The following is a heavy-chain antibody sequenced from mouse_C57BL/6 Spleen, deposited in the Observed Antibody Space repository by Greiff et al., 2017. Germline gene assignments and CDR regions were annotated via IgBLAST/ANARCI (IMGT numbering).Heavy chain of an antibody. J-gene: IGHJ2*01. Sequence: VQLQQSGAELVRPGASVTLSCKASGYTFTDYEMHWVKQTPVHGLEWIGAIDPETGGTAYNQKFKGKAILTADKSSSTAYMELRSLTSEDSAVYYCTRDTTVVATGNGWGQGTTLTVSS. CDR2: IDPETGGT. D-gene: IGHD1-1*01. V-gene: IGHV1-15*01. CDR1: GYTFTDYE. CDR3: TRDTTVVATGNG.